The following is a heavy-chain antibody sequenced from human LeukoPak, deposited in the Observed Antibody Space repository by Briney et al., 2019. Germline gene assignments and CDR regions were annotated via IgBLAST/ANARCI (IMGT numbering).Heavy chain of an antibody. V-gene: IGHV1-46*01. D-gene: IGHD5-18*01. CDR3: ARDGRGYSYDYYYYYYMDV. CDR1: GYTFTSYY. CDR2: INPSGGST. J-gene: IGHJ6*03. Sequence: ASVKVSCKASGYTFTSYYMHWVRQAPGQGLEWMGIINPSGGSTSYAQKFQGRVTMTRDTSTSTAYMELSSLRSEDTAVYYCARDGRGYSYDYYYYYYMDVWGKGTTVTVSS.